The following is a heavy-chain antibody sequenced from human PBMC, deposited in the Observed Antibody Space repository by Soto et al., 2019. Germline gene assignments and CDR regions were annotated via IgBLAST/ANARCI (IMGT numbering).Heavy chain of an antibody. CDR2: ISAYNGNT. Sequence: GASVKVSCKASGYTFTSYGISWVRQAPGQGLEWMGWISAYNGNTNYAQKLQGRVTMTTDTSTSTAYMELRSLRSDDTAVYYCARDSRGNYYDSSGYYKYYYYGMDVWGQGTTVTVSS. CDR3: ARDSRGNYYDSSGYYKYYYYGMDV. D-gene: IGHD3-22*01. CDR1: GYTFTSYG. J-gene: IGHJ6*02. V-gene: IGHV1-18*01.